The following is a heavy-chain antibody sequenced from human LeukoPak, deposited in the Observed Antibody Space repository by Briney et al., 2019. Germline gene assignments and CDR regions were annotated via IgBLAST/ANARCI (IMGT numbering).Heavy chain of an antibody. CDR1: GFTFSSYA. Sequence: PGGSLRLSCAVSGFTFSSYAMSWVRQAPGKGLEWVSAISSSGGSTFYADSVKGRFTVSRDNSKNTLYLQLNSLRAEDTAIYYCAKATSGTYGYFECWGQRTLLTVSS. D-gene: IGHD1-26*01. J-gene: IGHJ4*02. CDR2: ISSSGGST. V-gene: IGHV3-23*01. CDR3: AKATSGTYGYFEC.